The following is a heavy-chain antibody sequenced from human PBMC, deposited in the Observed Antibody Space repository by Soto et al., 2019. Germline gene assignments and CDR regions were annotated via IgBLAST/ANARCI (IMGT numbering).Heavy chain of an antibody. V-gene: IGHV1-69*04. Sequence: SVKVSCKASGGTFSSYTISWVRQAPGQGLEWMGRIIPILGIANYAQKFQGRVTITADKSTSTAYMELSSLRSEDTAVYYCAREFSPRKRQQLVRYYYGMDVWGQGTTVTVSS. CDR2: IIPILGIA. CDR1: GGTFSSYT. J-gene: IGHJ6*02. D-gene: IGHD6-13*01. CDR3: AREFSPRKRQQLVRYYYGMDV.